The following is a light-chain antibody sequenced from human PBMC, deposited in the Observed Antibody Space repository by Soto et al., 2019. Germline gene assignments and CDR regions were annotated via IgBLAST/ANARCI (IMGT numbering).Light chain of an antibody. V-gene: IGKV1-6*01. CDR3: LQDINYPCT. Sequence: AIQMTQSPSSLSASVGDRVTITCRASQGIGNALGWYQQKPGKAPKLLIYAASNLQSGVPPRFSGSGSGTDFTLTISSLQPEDSATYYCLQDINYPCTFGQGTKVEIK. CDR1: QGIGNA. J-gene: IGKJ1*01. CDR2: AAS.